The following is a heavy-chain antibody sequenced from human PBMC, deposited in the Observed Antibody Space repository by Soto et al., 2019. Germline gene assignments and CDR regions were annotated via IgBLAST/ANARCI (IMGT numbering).Heavy chain of an antibody. Sequence: QPGGSLRLSCAASGFTFSSYAMSWVRQAPGKGLEWVSAISGSGGSTYYADSVKGRFTISRDNSKNTLYLQMNSLRAEDTAVYYCASLSLVVRGVIEVHFDYWGQGTLVTVSS. J-gene: IGHJ4*02. CDR2: ISGSGGST. CDR1: GFTFSSYA. CDR3: ASLSLVVRGVIEVHFDY. D-gene: IGHD3-10*01. V-gene: IGHV3-23*01.